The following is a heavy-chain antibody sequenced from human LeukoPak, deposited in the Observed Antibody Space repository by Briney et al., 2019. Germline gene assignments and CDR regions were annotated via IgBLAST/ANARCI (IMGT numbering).Heavy chain of an antibody. J-gene: IGHJ4*01. Sequence: GASLRLSCAASGFTFSNYAMSWVRQAPGKGLEWVSAIPGSSGSTYYADSVKGRFTVSRDNSKSTLYLQMNSLRAEDTALYYCAKWGDYDVLTGYYVPDYWGHGTLVTVSS. CDR1: GFTFSNYA. D-gene: IGHD3-9*01. V-gene: IGHV3-23*01. CDR2: IPGSSGST. CDR3: AKWGDYDVLTGYYVPDY.